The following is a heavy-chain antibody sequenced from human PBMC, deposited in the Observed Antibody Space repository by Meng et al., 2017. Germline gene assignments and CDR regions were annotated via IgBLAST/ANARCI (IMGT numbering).Heavy chain of an antibody. D-gene: IGHD6-19*01. J-gene: IGHJ4*02. CDR2: IWYDGSNK. V-gene: IGHV3-33*01. CDR1: GFTFSSYG. CDR3: ARVVYSSGWSFDY. Sequence: QVSLLGAGGVVGQPGRSLRLSCAASGFTFSSYGMHWVRRAPGKGLEWVAVIWYDGSNKYYADSVKGRFTISRDNSKNTLYLQMNSLRAEDTAVYYCARVVYSSGWSFDYWGQGTLVTVSS.